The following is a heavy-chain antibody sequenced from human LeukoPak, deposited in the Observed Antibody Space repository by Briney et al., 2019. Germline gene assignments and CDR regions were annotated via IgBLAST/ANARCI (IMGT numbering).Heavy chain of an antibody. D-gene: IGHD2-2*03. Sequence: SSETLSLTCTVSGGSISSYYWSWIRQPPGKGLEWIGYIYYSGSTNYNPSLKSRVTISVDTSKNQFSLKLSCVTAADTAVYYCARAYGYCSSTSCLYYYYGMDVWGQGTTVTVSS. V-gene: IGHV4-59*01. J-gene: IGHJ6*02. CDR3: ARAYGYCSSTSCLYYYYGMDV. CDR2: IYYSGST. CDR1: GGSISSYY.